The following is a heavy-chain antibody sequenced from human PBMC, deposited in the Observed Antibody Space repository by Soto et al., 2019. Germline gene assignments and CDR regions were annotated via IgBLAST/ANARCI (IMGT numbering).Heavy chain of an antibody. J-gene: IGHJ4*02. CDR3: SRDDSDWFFN. D-gene: IGHD3-9*01. V-gene: IGHV3-53*01. CDR1: GFTVSSNY. Sequence: GGSLRLSCAASGFTVSSNYMSWVRQAPGKGLEWVSLIYSGGSTYYADSVKGRFTISRDNSKNTLYLQMSSLRAEDTAVYYCSRDDSDWFFNWGRGTLVTVSS. CDR2: IYSGGST.